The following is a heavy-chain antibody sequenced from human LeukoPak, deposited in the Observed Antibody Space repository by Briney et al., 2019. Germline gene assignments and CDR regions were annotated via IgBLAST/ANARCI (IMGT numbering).Heavy chain of an antibody. D-gene: IGHD4-17*01. J-gene: IGHJ4*02. Sequence: ASVKVSCKASGGTFSSYAISWVRQAPGQGLEWMGGIIPIFGTANYAQKFQGRVTLTRDMSTSTDYLELSSLRSEDTAVYYCARAWEAVAGNYGVIDYWGQGTLVTVSS. CDR3: ARAWEAVAGNYGVIDY. CDR1: GGTFSSYA. V-gene: IGHV1-69*05. CDR2: IIPIFGTA.